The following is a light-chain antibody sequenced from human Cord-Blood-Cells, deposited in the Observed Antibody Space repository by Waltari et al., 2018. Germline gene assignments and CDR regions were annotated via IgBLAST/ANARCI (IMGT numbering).Light chain of an antibody. CDR2: AAS. CDR3: QQSYSTPLT. CDR1: QSNSSY. J-gene: IGKJ4*01. V-gene: IGKV1-39*01. Sequence: DIQMTQSPSSLSASVGDRVTITCRPSQSNSSYLNWYQQKPGKAPKLLIYAASSLQSGVPSRFSGSGSGTDFTLTISSLQPEDFATYYCQQSYSTPLTFGGGTKVEIK.